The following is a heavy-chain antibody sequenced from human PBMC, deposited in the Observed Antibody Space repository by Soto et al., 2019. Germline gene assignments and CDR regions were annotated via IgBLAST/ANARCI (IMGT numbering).Heavy chain of an antibody. CDR2: ISGSGGST. Sequence: PGGSLRLSCAASGFTFSSYAMSWVRQAPGKGLEWVSAISGSGGSTYYADSVKGRFTISRDNSKNTLYLQMNSLRAEDTAVYYCAKWPPIVVVPAATGHWGQGTLVPVAS. V-gene: IGHV3-23*01. CDR3: AKWPPIVVVPAATGH. J-gene: IGHJ4*02. D-gene: IGHD2-2*01. CDR1: GFTFSSYA.